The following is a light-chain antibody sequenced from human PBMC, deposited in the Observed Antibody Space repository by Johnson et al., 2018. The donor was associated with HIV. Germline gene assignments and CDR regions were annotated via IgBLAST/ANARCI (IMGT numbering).Light chain of an antibody. J-gene: IGLJ1*01. Sequence: QFVLTQPPSVSAAPGQTVTISCSGSSSNVGSSFVSWYRQVPGTAPKLLIYDNNKRPSGIPGRFSGSKSGPSATLGITGLQTGDEADYYCGTWDSSLSAYVLGTGTKVTVL. CDR3: GTWDSSLSAYV. CDR2: DNN. CDR1: SSNVGSSF. V-gene: IGLV1-51*01.